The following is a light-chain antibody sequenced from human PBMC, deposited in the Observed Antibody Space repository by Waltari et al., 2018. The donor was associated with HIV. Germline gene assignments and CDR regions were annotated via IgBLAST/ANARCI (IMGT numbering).Light chain of an antibody. J-gene: IGLJ2*01. CDR3: CSYAGSSTLG. Sequence: QSALTQPASVSGSPGQSITISCTGTSSDVGGHNYVSWYQQHPCKAPKLIIYDVNKRPSGISIRFSGSKSGNTASLTISGLQAEDEADYYCCSYAGSSTLGFGGGTKLTVL. V-gene: IGLV2-23*02. CDR1: SSDVGGHNY. CDR2: DVN.